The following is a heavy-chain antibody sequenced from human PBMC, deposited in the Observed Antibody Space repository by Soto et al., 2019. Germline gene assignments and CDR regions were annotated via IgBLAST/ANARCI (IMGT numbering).Heavy chain of an antibody. CDR2: IYYSGST. V-gene: IGHV4-59*01. CDR1: GGSISSYY. J-gene: IGHJ5*02. CDR3: ARSHYYYDSSGYYWNWFDP. Sequence: PSETLSLTCTVSGGSISSYYWSWIRQPPGKGLEWIGYIYYSGSTNYNPSLKSRVTISVDTSKNQFSLKLSSVTAADTAVYYCARSHYYYDSSGYYWNWFDPWGQGTLVTVSS. D-gene: IGHD3-22*01.